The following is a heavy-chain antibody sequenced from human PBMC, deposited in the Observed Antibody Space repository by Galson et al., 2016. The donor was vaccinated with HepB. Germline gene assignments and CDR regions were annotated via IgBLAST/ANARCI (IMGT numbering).Heavy chain of an antibody. D-gene: IGHD4-17*01. CDR1: GFTFSSYG. CDR2: IWYDGSNK. Sequence: SLRLSCAASGFTFSSYGMHWVRQAPGKGLEWVAVIWYDGSNKYYADSVKGRFTISRDNSKNTLYLQMNSLRAEDTAVYYCAKPLAHMTTAKYYGAFDIWGQGTMVTVSS. CDR3: AKPLAHMTTAKYYGAFDI. V-gene: IGHV3-33*06. J-gene: IGHJ3*02.